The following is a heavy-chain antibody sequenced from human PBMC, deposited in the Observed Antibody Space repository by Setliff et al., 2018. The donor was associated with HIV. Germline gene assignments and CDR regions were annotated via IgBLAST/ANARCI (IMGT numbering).Heavy chain of an antibody. D-gene: IGHD3-10*01. V-gene: IGHV4-4*07. CDR2: IFRSGTT. Sequence: SETLSLTCTLSGGSFGDYPWSWIRPPAGRGLEWIGRIFRSGTTDYKFSLKSRVTISIDTSRNQFSLRLTFVSAEDTAVYYCARDRHYSGLGSYGPWGPGTLVTVSS. J-gene: IGHJ5*02. CDR3: ARDRHYSGLGSYGP. CDR1: GGSFGDYP.